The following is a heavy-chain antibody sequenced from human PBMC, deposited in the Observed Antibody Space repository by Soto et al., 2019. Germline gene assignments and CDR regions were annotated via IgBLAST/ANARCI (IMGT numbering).Heavy chain of an antibody. J-gene: IGHJ1*01. CDR1: GFSLSTNAVG. CDR2: IYWNDDK. CDR3: AREYSSSWYGH. Sequence: VSGPTLVNPTQTLTLTCTFSGFSLSTNAVGVGWIRQPPGKALEWLALIYWNDDKRYSTSLKSTLTITKATSKNQVVLTMTNVDPVDTATYYCAREYSSSWYGHWGQGTLVTVSS. D-gene: IGHD6-13*01. V-gene: IGHV2-5*01.